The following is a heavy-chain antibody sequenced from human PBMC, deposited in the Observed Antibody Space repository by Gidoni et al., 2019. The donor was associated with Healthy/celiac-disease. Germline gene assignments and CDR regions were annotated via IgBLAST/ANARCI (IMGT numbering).Heavy chain of an antibody. D-gene: IGHD3-22*01. J-gene: IGHJ4*02. V-gene: IGHV1-2*04. CDR3: ARMTYYYDSSGYYYGGFDY. Sequence: QVQLVQSGAEVKKPWASVKVSCKASGYTFTGYYMHWVRQAPGQGLEWMGWINPNSGGTNYAQKFQGWVTMTRDTSISTAYMELSRLRSDDTAVYYCARMTYYYDSSGYYYGGFDYWGQGTLVTVSS. CDR2: INPNSGGT. CDR1: GYTFTGYY.